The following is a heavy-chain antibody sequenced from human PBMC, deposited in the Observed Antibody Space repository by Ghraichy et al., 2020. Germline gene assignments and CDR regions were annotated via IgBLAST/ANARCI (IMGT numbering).Heavy chain of an antibody. CDR3: AKDVCGGDCGAATNGIHP. CDR1: GFAFSDSG. Sequence: GGSLRLSCAASGFAFSDSGMHWVRQAPGKGLEWVAVIWNYAENKFYADSVKGRFTISRDNSQNMVYLQMDSLRVEDTGVYYCAKDVCGGDCGAATNGIHPWGQGTRVTVSS. D-gene: IGHD2-21*02. J-gene: IGHJ5*01. V-gene: IGHV3-33*06. CDR2: IWNYAENK.